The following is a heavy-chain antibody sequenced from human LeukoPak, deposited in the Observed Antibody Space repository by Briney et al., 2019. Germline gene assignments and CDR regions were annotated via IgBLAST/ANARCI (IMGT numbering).Heavy chain of an antibody. D-gene: IGHD3-9*01. V-gene: IGHV4-4*07. Sequence: SETLSLTCTVSGGSISSYYWSWLRQPAGKGLGWIGRIYTSGSTNYNPSLKSRVTMSVDTSKNQFSLKLSSVTAADTAVYYCARVLPDYDILTGYYLYAFDIWGQGTMVTVSS. J-gene: IGHJ3*02. CDR1: GGSISSYY. CDR3: ARVLPDYDILTGYYLYAFDI. CDR2: IYTSGST.